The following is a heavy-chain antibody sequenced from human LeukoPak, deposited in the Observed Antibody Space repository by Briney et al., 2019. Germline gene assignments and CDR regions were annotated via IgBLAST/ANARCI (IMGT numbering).Heavy chain of an antibody. CDR3: ARDIGILTGYFDY. Sequence: PGGSLRLSCAASGFTFSSYSMNWVRQAPGKGLEWVSSISSSSSYIYYADSVKGRFTISRDNAKNSLYLQMNSLRAEDTAVYYCARDIGILTGYFDYWGQGTLVTVSS. J-gene: IGHJ4*02. CDR2: ISSSSSYI. D-gene: IGHD3-9*01. CDR1: GFTFSSYS. V-gene: IGHV3-21*01.